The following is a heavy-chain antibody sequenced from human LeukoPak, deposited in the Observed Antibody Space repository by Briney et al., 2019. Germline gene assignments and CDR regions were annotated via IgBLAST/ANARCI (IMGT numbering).Heavy chain of an antibody. CDR1: GYTFTGYY. CDR3: ARGGDSAYYYDSSGYLN. J-gene: IGHJ4*02. CDR2: INPNSGGT. V-gene: IGHV1-2*02. Sequence: ASVTVSFKASGYTFTGYYMHWVRQAPGQGLEWMGWINPNSGGTNYAQKFQGRVTMTRDTSISTAYMELSRLRSDDTAVYYCARGGDSAYYYDSSGYLNWGQGTLVTVSS. D-gene: IGHD3-22*01.